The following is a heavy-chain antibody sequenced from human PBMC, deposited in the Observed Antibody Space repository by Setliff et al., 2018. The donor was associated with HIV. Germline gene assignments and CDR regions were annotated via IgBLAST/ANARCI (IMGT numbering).Heavy chain of an antibody. J-gene: IGHJ4*02. CDR3: ASLFHDTSAPWLYYFDY. CDR1: GGSISSGSHY. Sequence: SSETLSLTCTVSGGSISSGSHYWSWIRQPAGKGLEWIGLIYNSGRTNYNPSLKSRVTISVDRSKNQFSLNLSSVTAADTALYYCASLFHDTSAPWLYYFDYWGQGTLVTVSS. V-gene: IGHV4-61*02. CDR2: IYNSGRT. D-gene: IGHD3-22*01.